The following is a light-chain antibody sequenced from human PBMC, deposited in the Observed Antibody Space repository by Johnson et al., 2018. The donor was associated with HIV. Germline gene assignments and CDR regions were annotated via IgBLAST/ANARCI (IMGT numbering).Light chain of an antibody. J-gene: IGLJ1*01. CDR1: SSNIGNNY. Sequence: QSVLTQPPSVSAAPGQKVTISCSGSSSNIGNNYVSWYQQLPGTAPKLLIYYNNKRPSGIPDRFSGSKSGTSATLGITGLQTGDEADYYCGTWDSSLSAEVFGTGTKVTVL. CDR2: YNN. CDR3: GTWDSSLSAEV. V-gene: IGLV1-51*01.